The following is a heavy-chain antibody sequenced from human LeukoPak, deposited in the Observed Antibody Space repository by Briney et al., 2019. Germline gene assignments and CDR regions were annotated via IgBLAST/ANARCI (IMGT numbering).Heavy chain of an antibody. Sequence: ASVKVSCKASGYTFTSYDINWVRQATGQGLEWMGWMNPNSGNTGYAQKFQGRVTITRNTSISTAYMELSSLRAEDTAVYYCARDRGRRLRLFVGSDYYYMDVWGKGTTVTISS. CDR1: GYTFTSYD. J-gene: IGHJ6*03. D-gene: IGHD3-16*01. V-gene: IGHV1-8*03. CDR3: ARDRGRRLRLFVGSDYYYMDV. CDR2: MNPNSGNT.